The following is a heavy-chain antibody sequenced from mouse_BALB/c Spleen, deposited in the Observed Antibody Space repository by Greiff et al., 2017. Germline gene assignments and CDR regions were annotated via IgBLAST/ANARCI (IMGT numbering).Heavy chain of an antibody. V-gene: IGHV5-17*02. Sequence: EVMVVESGGGLVQPGGSRKLSCAASGFTFSSFGMHWVRQAPEKGLEWVAYISSGSSTIYYADTVKGRFTISRDNPKNTLFLQMTSLRSEDTAMYYCARGPYYYAMDYWGQGTSVTVSS. CDR2: ISSGSSTI. CDR1: GFTFSSFG. CDR3: ARGPYYYAMDY. J-gene: IGHJ4*01.